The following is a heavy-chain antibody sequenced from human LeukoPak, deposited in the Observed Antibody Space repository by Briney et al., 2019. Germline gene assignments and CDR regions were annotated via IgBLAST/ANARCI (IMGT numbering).Heavy chain of an antibody. CDR1: GFTFDDYA. V-gene: IGHV3-9*01. CDR2: ISWNSGSI. D-gene: IGHD5-12*01. CDR3: AKSIVGNYGGYVHYYYYYGMDV. J-gene: IGHJ6*02. Sequence: GGSLRLSCAASGFTFDDYAMHWVRQAPGKGLEWVSGISWNSGSIGYADSVKGRFTISRDNAKNSLYLQMNSLRAEDTALYYCAKSIVGNYGGYVHYYYYYGMDVWGQGTTVTVSS.